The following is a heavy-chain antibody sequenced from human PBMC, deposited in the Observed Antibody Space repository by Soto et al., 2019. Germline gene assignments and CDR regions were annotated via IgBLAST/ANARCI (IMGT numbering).Heavy chain of an antibody. V-gene: IGHV4-59*02. CDR1: GDSVTSHY. D-gene: IGHD3-3*01. Sequence: SETLSLTCSFSGDSVTSHYLTWIRQSPEKGLEWIGYMHYTGFSHYNPSLKSRLTISVDTSKNKFSLELTSVTVADTAVYYCARNQAGTVFGLPTHFYYMDVWGKGTTVTVSS. CDR3: ARNQAGTVFGLPTHFYYMDV. CDR2: MHYTGFS. J-gene: IGHJ6*03.